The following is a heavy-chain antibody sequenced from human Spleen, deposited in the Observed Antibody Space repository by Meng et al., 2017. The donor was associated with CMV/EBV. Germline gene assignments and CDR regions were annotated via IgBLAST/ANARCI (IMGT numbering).Heavy chain of an antibody. CDR3: ARGHTDSGSFVGYYAMDV. D-gene: IGHD1-26*01. CDR1: GGSFGSFY. CDR2: INHSGSA. V-gene: IGHV4-34*01. J-gene: IGHJ6*02. Sequence: SQTLSLTCAVSGGSFGSFYWSWIRQPPGKGLEWIGAINHSGSANYNPSLKRRVSLSADTSKNQFSLRLTSVTAVDTAVYYCARGHTDSGSFVGYYAMDVWGQGATVTVSS.